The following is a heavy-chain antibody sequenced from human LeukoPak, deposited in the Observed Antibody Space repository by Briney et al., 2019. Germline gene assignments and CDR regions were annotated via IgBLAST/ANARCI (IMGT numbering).Heavy chain of an antibody. V-gene: IGHV1-2*02. CDR2: INPNYFGT. J-gene: IGHJ4*02. CDR3: ARAHTTGWY. Sequence: VASVKVSCKASGYTFTDYYIHWVRQAPGQGLEWMGWINPNYFGTNYAQKFQGRVTMTRDTSITTAYMELSSLRSDDTAVYYCARAHTTGWYWGQGTLVTVSS. D-gene: IGHD6-19*01. CDR1: GYTFTDYY.